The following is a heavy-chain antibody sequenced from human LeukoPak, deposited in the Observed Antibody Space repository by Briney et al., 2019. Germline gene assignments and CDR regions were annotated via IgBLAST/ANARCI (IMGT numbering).Heavy chain of an antibody. D-gene: IGHD3-10*01. J-gene: IGHJ4*02. CDR2: IYSGGST. CDR3: ARVGGYMVRGVIL. CDR1: GFTVGSNY. Sequence: PGGSLRLSCAASGFTVGSNYMSWVRQAPGKGLEWVSVIYSGGSTYYADSVKGRFTISRDNSKNALYLQMNSLRAEDTAVYYCARVGGYMVRGVILWGQGTLVTVSS. V-gene: IGHV3-53*01.